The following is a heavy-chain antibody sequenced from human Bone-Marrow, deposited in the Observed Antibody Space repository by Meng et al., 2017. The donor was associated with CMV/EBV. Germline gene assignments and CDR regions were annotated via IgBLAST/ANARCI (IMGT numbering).Heavy chain of an antibody. V-gene: IGHV3-21*01. CDR3: ARGESGYPNWFDP. CDR1: GFTFSSYA. Sequence: GESLKISCAASGFTFSSYAMHWVRQAPGKGLEWVSSISSSSSYIYYADSVKGRFTISRDNAKNSLYLQMNSLRAEDTAVYYCARGESGYPNWFDPWGQGTLVTVSS. CDR2: ISSSSSYI. J-gene: IGHJ5*02. D-gene: IGHD3-22*01.